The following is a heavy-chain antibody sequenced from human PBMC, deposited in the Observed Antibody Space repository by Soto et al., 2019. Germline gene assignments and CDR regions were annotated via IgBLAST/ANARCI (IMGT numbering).Heavy chain of an antibody. CDR1: GFTFSNYG. Sequence: QVQLVESGGGVVQPGRSLRLSCAASGFTFSNYGMHWVRQAPGKGLEWVAVISYDGSNKYYADSVKDRFTISRDNSKNTLYLQMNSLRAEDTAVYYCAKAISGWYFDYWGQGTLVTVSS. CDR3: AKAISGWYFDY. V-gene: IGHV3-30*18. J-gene: IGHJ4*02. CDR2: ISYDGSNK. D-gene: IGHD6-19*01.